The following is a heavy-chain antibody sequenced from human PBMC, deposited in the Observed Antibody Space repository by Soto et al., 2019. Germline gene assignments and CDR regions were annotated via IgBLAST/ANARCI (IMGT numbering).Heavy chain of an antibody. D-gene: IGHD6-19*01. Sequence: SETLSLTCTVSGGSISSGDYYWSWIRQPPGKGLEWIGYIYYSGSTYYNPSLKSRVTISVDTSKDQFSLKVRSVTAADTAVYYCVRSSGWSWHFDIWGRGTLVTVSS. CDR1: GGSISSGDYY. CDR3: VRSSGWSWHFDI. CDR2: IYYSGST. V-gene: IGHV4-30-4*02. J-gene: IGHJ2*01.